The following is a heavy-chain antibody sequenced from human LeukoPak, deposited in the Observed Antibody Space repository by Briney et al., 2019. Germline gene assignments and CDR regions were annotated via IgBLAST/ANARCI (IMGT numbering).Heavy chain of an antibody. CDR2: IYYSGST. Sequence: SETLSLTCTVSGGSISSSSYYWGWIRQPPGKGLEWIGSIYYSGSTYYNPSLKSRVTISVDTSKNQFSLKVSSVPAADTAVYYCARGVSSGWYYWGQGTLVTVSS. D-gene: IGHD6-19*01. CDR3: ARGVSSGWYY. V-gene: IGHV4-39*01. CDR1: GGSISSSSYY. J-gene: IGHJ4*02.